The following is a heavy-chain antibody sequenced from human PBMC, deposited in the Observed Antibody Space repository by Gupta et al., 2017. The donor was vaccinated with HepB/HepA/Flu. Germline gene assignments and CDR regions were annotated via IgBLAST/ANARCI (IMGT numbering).Heavy chain of an antibody. CDR1: GFLFSNYV. CDR3: AKGVAYSDYGMDV. CDR2: ISGSDSNT. D-gene: IGHD2-21*01. Sequence: EVQLLQSGGGLVQPGGSLRLSCAASGFLFSNYVMTLVRQAPGKGLEWVSGISGSDSNTYYADSVQGRFTISRDNSKNTLYLQMNSLRAEDTAVYYCAKGVAYSDYGMDVWGQGTTVTISS. J-gene: IGHJ6*02. V-gene: IGHV3-23*01.